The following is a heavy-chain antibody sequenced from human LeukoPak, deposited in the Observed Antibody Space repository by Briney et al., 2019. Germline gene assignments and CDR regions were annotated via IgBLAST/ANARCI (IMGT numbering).Heavy chain of an antibody. CDR1: GFTFSSYE. V-gene: IGHV3-48*03. D-gene: IGHD3-10*01. Sequence: RGSLRLSCAASGFTFSSYEMNWVRQAPGKGLEWVSYISSSGSTIYYADSVKGRFTISRDNAKNSLYLQMNSLRAEDTAVYYCARVASPMVRGVITLRYYYYCMDVWGKGTTVTISS. J-gene: IGHJ6*03. CDR3: ARVASPMVRGVITLRYYYYCMDV. CDR2: ISSSGSTI.